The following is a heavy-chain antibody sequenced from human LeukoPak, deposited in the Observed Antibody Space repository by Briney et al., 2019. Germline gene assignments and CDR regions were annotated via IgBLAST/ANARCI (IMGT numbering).Heavy chain of an antibody. J-gene: IGHJ4*02. CDR3: VIEMATITSPDDY. V-gene: IGHV1-8*01. CDR2: MNPSSGNT. D-gene: IGHD5-12*01. CDR1: GYTFTSYD. Sequence: ASVKVSCKASGYTFTSYDINWVRQATGQGLEWMGWMNPSSGNTGYAQKFQGRVTMTRNTSISTAYMELSSLRSEDTAVYYCVIEMATITSPDDYWGQGTLVTVSS.